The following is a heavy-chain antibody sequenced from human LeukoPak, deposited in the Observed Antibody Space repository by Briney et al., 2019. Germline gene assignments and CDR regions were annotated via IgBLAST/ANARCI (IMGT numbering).Heavy chain of an antibody. D-gene: IGHD3-3*01. CDR3: ARAPSIFGAYYYFDY. V-gene: IGHV3-33*01. CDR2: IQSDGSIE. J-gene: IGHJ4*02. CDR1: GFTFSYYG. Sequence: GGSLRLSCAASGFTFSYYGMHWVRQAPGKGLEWVAAIQSDGSIEYYADSVKGRLIISRDNSKNTLFLQMNSLRADDTAVYYCARAPSIFGAYYYFDYWGQGTLVTVSS.